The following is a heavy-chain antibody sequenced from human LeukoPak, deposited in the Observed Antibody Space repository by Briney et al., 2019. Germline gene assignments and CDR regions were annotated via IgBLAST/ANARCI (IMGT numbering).Heavy chain of an antibody. CDR1: GFTFSWYG. V-gene: IGHV3-64D*06. CDR2: ISKNGGNT. CDR3: VKDLSDRDVDY. Sequence: PGGSLRLSCVASGFTFSWYGMNWVRQAPGRGLEYVSAISKNGGNTYYVDSVKGRFTISRDNSKNTLYLQMNSLRVEDTAVYFCVKDLSDRDVDYWGQGTLVTVSS. D-gene: IGHD2-21*02. J-gene: IGHJ4*02.